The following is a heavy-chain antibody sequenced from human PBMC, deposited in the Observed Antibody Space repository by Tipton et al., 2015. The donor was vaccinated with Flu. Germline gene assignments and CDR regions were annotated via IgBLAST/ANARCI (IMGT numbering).Heavy chain of an antibody. CDR1: GAFISSGGYY. CDR3: ARDGVGWSRGYSRGYFDY. CDR2: IYDRGST. V-gene: IGHV4-31*03. J-gene: IGHJ4*02. D-gene: IGHD5-18*01. Sequence: TLSLTCTVSGAFISSGGYYWSWIRQHPGKGLEWIGYIYDRGSTYYNPSLKSRVTISVDTSKNQFSLKLRSVTAADTAVYYCARDGVGWSRGYSRGYFDYWGQGTPVTASS.